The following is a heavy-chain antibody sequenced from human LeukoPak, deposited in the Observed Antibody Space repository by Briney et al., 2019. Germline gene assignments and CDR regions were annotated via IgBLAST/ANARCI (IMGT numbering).Heavy chain of an antibody. CDR2: IYSTGST. V-gene: IGHV4-4*07. J-gene: IGHJ3*02. CDR3: AKSNGYGLIDI. D-gene: IGHD3-10*01. Sequence: SETLSLTCTVSGGSISSYYWSWIRQPAGEGLEWIGHIYSTGSTNYNPSLKSRVTISLDTSRNQFSLKLNSVTAADTAVYYCAKSNGYGLIDIWGQGTMVTVSS. CDR1: GGSISSYY.